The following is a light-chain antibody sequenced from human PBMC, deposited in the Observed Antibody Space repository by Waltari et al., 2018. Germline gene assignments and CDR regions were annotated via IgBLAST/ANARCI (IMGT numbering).Light chain of an antibody. CDR2: GAD. CDR1: RTNVGATG. V-gene: IGLV10-54*04. Sequence: QAGMTQPPSAFTVLRTTATITCTEDRTNVGATGAAWMQRQQCHPPKLVSDGADSRPSGVSERFSVSRSVSTACLTIAERHAEDEADYYCSTWDTSLGTWVFVGGTKLTVL. J-gene: IGLJ3*02. CDR3: STWDTSLGTWV.